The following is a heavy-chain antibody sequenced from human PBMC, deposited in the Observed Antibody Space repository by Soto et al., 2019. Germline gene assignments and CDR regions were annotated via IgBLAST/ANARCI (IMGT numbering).Heavy chain of an antibody. D-gene: IGHD6-19*01. J-gene: IGHJ4*02. V-gene: IGHV5-51*01. Sequence: PGECRKVSCKGSRYSLTSYWNGWVRQMPGKGLEWMGIIYPGDSDTRYSPSFQGQVTISADKSISTAYLQWSSLKASDTAMYYCARHLRAGYSSGYPKHNFDYWGQGTLVTVSS. CDR1: RYSLTSYW. CDR2: IYPGDSDT. CDR3: ARHLRAGYSSGYPKHNFDY.